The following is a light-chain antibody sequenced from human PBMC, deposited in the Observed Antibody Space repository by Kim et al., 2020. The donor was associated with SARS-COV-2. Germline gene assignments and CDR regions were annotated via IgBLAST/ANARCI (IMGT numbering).Light chain of an antibody. CDR3: QQYKTYS. J-gene: IGKJ1*01. CDR1: QSISMW. V-gene: IGKV1-5*01. CDR2: DAS. Sequence: LSASVGYTVILTCRASQSISMWLAWYQQKPGKAPKLLIYDASNLESGVPSRFSGSGSGTDFTLTISSLQPDDFATYYCQQYKTYSFGQGTKVDIK.